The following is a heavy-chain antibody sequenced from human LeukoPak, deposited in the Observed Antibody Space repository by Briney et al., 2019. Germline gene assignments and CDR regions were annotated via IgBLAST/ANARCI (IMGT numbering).Heavy chain of an antibody. CDR2: IYGGGDT. V-gene: IGHV3-53*01. J-gene: IGHJ4*02. CDR3: TRLLPSSHHFFDS. D-gene: IGHD6-6*01. CDR1: GFTVSKDY. Sequence: GGSLRLSCAVSGFTVSKDYMRWVPQAPGKGREWVSVIYGGGDTYYADYVRGRFIISRDNFENTLFLQKDSLRPEDTAVYYCTRLLPSSHHFFDSWGQGTLVTVSS.